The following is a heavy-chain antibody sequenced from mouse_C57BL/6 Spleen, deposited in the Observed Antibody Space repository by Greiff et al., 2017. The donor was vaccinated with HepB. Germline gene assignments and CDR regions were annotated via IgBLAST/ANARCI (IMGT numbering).Heavy chain of an antibody. J-gene: IGHJ2*01. CDR3: TTDDGYYY. CDR1: GFNIKDDY. CDR2: IDPENGDT. D-gene: IGHD2-3*01. Sequence: EVQLQQSGAELVRPGASVKLSCTASGFNIKDDYMHWVKQRPEQGLEWIGWIDPENGDTESASKFQGKATITADTSSNTAYLQLSSLTSEDTAVYYCTTDDGYYYWGQGTTLTVSS. V-gene: IGHV14-4*01.